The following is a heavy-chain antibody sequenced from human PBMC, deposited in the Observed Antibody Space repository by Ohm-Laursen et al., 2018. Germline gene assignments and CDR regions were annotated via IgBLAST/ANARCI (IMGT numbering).Heavy chain of an antibody. J-gene: IGHJ3*02. CDR2: IKEDGSDK. V-gene: IGHV3-7*03. CDR3: AKVHSSGWSGAFDI. CDR1: GITFSSHW. Sequence: SLRLSCAASGITFSSHWMSWVRQGPGKGLEWVANIKEDGSDKYYVDSVKGRFTISRDNAKNSLYLQMNILRAEDTAFYYWAKVHSSGWSGAFDIWGPGTMVTVSS. D-gene: IGHD6-19*01.